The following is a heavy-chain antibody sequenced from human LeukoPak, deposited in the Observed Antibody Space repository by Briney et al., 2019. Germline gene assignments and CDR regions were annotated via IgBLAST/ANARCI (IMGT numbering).Heavy chain of an antibody. CDR2: ISSSSSTI. D-gene: IGHD4-11*01. Sequence: GGSLRLSCAASGFTFSSYSMNWVRQAPGKGLEWVSYISSSSSTIYYADSVKGRFTISRDNAKNSLYLQMNSLRDEDTAVYYCARDTATVTPYYYYYYGMDVWGQGTTVTVSS. CDR1: GFTFSSYS. CDR3: ARDTATVTPYYYYYYGMDV. J-gene: IGHJ6*02. V-gene: IGHV3-48*02.